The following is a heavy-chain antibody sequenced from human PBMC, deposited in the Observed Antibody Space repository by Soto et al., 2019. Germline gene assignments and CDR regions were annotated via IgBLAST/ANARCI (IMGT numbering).Heavy chain of an antibody. V-gene: IGHV3-73*01. J-gene: IGHJ4*02. CDR3: TRSYDFWSGYGFDY. CDR1: GFSFSGSA. Sequence: PGGSLRLSCAASGFSFSGSAMHWVRQASGKGLEWVGRIGSKADSYATVYAASVKGRFTISRDDSKNTAYLQMNSLKTEDTAVYCCTRSYDFWSGYGFDYWGQGTLVTVS. CDR2: IGSKADSYAT. D-gene: IGHD3-3*01.